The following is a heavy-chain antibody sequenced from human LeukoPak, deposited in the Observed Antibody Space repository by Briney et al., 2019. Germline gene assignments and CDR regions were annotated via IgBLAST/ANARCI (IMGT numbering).Heavy chain of an antibody. J-gene: IGHJ3*02. V-gene: IGHV4-61*08. Sequence: PSETLSLTCTVSGGSISSGGYYWSWIRQHPGKGLEWIGYIYYSGSTYYNPSLKSRVTISVDTSKNQFSLKLSSVTAADTAVYYCARAPRLNYYDSSGYYFAFDIWGQGTMVTVSS. CDR3: ARAPRLNYYDSSGYYFAFDI. CDR1: GGSISSGGYY. CDR2: IYYSGST. D-gene: IGHD3-22*01.